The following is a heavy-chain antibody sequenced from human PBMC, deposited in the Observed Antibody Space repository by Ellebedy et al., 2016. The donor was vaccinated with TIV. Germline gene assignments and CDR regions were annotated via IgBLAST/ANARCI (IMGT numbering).Heavy chain of an antibody. CDR1: GFHFSSFE. CDR3: AAAHYYFYGTDV. V-gene: IGHV3-48*03. Sequence: GESLKISCAASGFHFSSFEFNWVRQSPGKGLEWVSYISSSGTTKYYADSVKGRFTISRDNAKNSLYLQMNSLRAEDTAVYYCAAAHYYFYGTDVWGQGTRVTVSS. J-gene: IGHJ6*02. D-gene: IGHD2-15*01. CDR2: ISSSGTTK.